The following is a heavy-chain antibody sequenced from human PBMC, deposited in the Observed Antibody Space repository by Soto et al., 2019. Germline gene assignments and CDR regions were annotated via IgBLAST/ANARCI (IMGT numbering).Heavy chain of an antibody. Sequence: PSETLSRTCAVSGGSISSGGYSWSWIRQPPGKSLEWLGYIYHSGSTYYNPSLKSRVTILVDRSKNQFSLKLSSVTAADTAVYYCARSGYSGYDLDYWGQGTLVTVSS. V-gene: IGHV4-30-2*01. CDR1: GGSISSGGYS. J-gene: IGHJ4*02. CDR2: IYHSGST. CDR3: ARSGYSGYDLDY. D-gene: IGHD5-12*01.